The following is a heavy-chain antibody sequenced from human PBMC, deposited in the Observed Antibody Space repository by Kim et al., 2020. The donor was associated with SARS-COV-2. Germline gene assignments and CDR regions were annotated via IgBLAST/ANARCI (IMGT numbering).Heavy chain of an antibody. CDR2: VHWNTITI. CDR3: AMRGIWGSNRRYHHGLDV. J-gene: IGHJ6*02. Sequence: GGSLRLSCAASGLTFDDYALHWVRQAPGKGLEWVAGVHWNTITIGYADSVRGRFTISRGNAENSMYLQMNSLRVEDTALYYCAMRGIWGSNRRYHHGLDVWGQGTTVVVSS. V-gene: IGHV3-9*01. D-gene: IGHD3-16*01. CDR1: GLTFDDYA.